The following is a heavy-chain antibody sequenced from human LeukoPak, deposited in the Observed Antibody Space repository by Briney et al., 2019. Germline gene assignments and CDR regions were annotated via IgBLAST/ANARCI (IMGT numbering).Heavy chain of an antibody. D-gene: IGHD3-16*02. V-gene: IGHV6-1*01. CDR3: ARDPYVWGSYRSPYYFDY. CDR2: TYYRSKWYN. Sequence: SQTLSLTCAISGDSVSSNSAAWNWIRQSPSRGLEWLGRTYYRSKWYNDYAVSVKSRITINPDTSKNQFSLQLNSVTPEDTAVYYCARDPYVWGSYRSPYYFDYWGQGTLVTVSS. J-gene: IGHJ4*02. CDR1: GDSVSSNSAA.